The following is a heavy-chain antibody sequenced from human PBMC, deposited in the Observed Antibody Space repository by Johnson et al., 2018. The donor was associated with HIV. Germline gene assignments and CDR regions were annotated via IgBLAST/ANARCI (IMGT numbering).Heavy chain of an antibody. CDR3: ARGFVRISMILAADAFDL. V-gene: IGHV3-20*04. Sequence: VQLVESGGGVVRPGGSLRLSCAASGFTFDDYGMSWVRQAPGKGLEWVSGINWNGGSTGYADSVKGRFTISRDNTKNSLHLQMNSLRGEDTALYYCARGFVRISMILAADAFDLWGQGTMVTVSS. CDR1: GFTFDDYG. D-gene: IGHD3-22*01. CDR2: INWNGGST. J-gene: IGHJ3*01.